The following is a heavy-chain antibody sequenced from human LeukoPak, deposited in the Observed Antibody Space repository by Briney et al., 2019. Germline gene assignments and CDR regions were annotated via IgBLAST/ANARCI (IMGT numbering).Heavy chain of an antibody. CDR2: IIPIFGTA. D-gene: IGHD4-11*01. J-gene: IGHJ4*02. CDR3: VLVGNDYSNYYFDY. Sequence: EASVKVFCKASGGTFSSYAISWVRQAPGQGLEWMGGIIPIFGTANYAQKFQGRVTITTDESTSTAYMELSSLRSEDTAVYYCVLVGNDYSNYYFDYWGQGTLVTVSS. CDR1: GGTFSSYA. V-gene: IGHV1-69*05.